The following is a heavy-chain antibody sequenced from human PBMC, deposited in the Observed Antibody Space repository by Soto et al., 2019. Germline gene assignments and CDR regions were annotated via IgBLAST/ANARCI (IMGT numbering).Heavy chain of an antibody. Sequence: QVQLVQSGAEVKKPGASVKVSCKASGYTFTSDDMHWVRQAPGQGLEWMGIINPGGGSTSYAPKCPGRVTMTRDTATSTIYMEVSSLRSEDTAVYYCATYCSGGSCPPGPLNWGQGTMVTVSS. CDR1: GYTFTSDD. V-gene: IGHV1-46*03. D-gene: IGHD2-15*01. CDR3: ATYCSGGSCPPGPLN. CDR2: INPGGGST. J-gene: IGHJ3*01.